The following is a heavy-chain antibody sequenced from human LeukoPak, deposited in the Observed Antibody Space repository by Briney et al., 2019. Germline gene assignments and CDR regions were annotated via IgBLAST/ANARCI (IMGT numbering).Heavy chain of an antibody. V-gene: IGHV4-34*01. CDR3: ARQYCSSTSCYFDY. J-gene: IGHJ4*02. CDR2: INHSGST. Sequence: MSGGSLRLSCAASGFTVSSNYMSWIRQPPGKGLEWIGEINHSGSTNYNPSLKSRVTISVDTSKNQFSLKLSSVTAADTAVYYCARQYCSSTSCYFDYWGQGTLVTVSS. D-gene: IGHD2-2*01. CDR1: GFTVSSNY.